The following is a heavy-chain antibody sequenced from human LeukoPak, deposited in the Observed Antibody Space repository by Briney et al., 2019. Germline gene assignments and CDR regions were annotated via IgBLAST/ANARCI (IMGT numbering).Heavy chain of an antibody. Sequence: GASVKVSCKASGYTFTGYYMHWVRQAPGQGLEWMGWISAYNGNTNYAPSLQARVSMTTDASASTVSIEVRSLTPDDTAVYYCAEGAISGLHYWGQGTLVTVSS. J-gene: IGHJ4*02. V-gene: IGHV1-18*04. CDR3: AEGAISGLHY. CDR1: GYTFTGYY. D-gene: IGHD1-14*01. CDR2: ISAYNGNT.